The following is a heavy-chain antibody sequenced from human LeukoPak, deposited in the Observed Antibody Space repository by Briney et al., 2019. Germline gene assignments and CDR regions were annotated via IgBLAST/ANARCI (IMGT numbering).Heavy chain of an antibody. V-gene: IGHV3-21*01. Sequence: PGGSLRLSCAASGFTFSSYEMNWVRQAPGKGLEWVSSISSSSSYIYYADSVKGRFTISRDNAKNSLYLQMNSLRAEDTAVYYCARDGSYYINPAFDIWGQGTMVTVSS. CDR2: ISSSSSYI. D-gene: IGHD1-26*01. CDR3: ARDGSYYINPAFDI. J-gene: IGHJ3*02. CDR1: GFTFSSYE.